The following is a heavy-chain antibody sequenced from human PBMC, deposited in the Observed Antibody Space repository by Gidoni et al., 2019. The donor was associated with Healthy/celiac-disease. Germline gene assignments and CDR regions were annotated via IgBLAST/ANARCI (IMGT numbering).Heavy chain of an antibody. D-gene: IGHD5-18*01. Sequence: QVQLVQSGAEVKKPGASVKVSCKASGYTFTSYGISWVRQAPGQGLEWMGWISAYNGNTNYAQKLQGRVTMTTDTSTSTAYMELRSLRSDDTAVYYCARDLGGRFSSPPTDAFDIWGQGTMVTVSS. V-gene: IGHV1-18*01. CDR3: ARDLGGRFSSPPTDAFDI. CDR2: ISAYNGNT. CDR1: GYTFTSYG. J-gene: IGHJ3*02.